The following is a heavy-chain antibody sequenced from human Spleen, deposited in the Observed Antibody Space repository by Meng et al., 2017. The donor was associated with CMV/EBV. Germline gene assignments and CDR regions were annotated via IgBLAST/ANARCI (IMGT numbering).Heavy chain of an antibody. CDR2: INYSGST. CDR3: ARANSNYAQSDY. J-gene: IGHJ4*02. CDR1: GGSIINYY. D-gene: IGHD4-11*01. Sequence: QVRLQESGPGLLKPSETLSLTCTVSGGSIINYYWTWIRQPPGKGLEWIGYINYSGSTKYNPSLESRVTISVDTSKNQFSLKLSSVTAADTAVYYCARANSNYAQSDYWGQGTLVTVSS. V-gene: IGHV4-59*01.